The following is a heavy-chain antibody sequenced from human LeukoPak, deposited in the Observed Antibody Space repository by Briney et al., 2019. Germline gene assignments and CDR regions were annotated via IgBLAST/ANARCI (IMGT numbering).Heavy chain of an antibody. CDR1: GFTFSSYA. CDR2: ISGSGGST. V-gene: IGHV3-23*01. D-gene: IGHD3-10*01. Sequence: GGSLRLSCAASGFTFSSYAMSWVRQAPGKGLEWVSAISGSGGSTYYADSVKGRFTVSRDNSKNTLYLQMNSLRAEDTAVYYCAREKVTMVRGVIVYYFDYWGQGTLVTVSS. CDR3: AREKVTMVRGVIVYYFDY. J-gene: IGHJ4*02.